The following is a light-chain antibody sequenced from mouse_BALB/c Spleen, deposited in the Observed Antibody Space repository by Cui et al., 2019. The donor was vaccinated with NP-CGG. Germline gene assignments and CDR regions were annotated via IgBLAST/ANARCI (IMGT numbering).Light chain of an antibody. V-gene: IGLV1*01. CDR3: ALWYSNHWV. Sequence: VVTQESALTTSPGEIVTLTCRSSTGAVTTSNYANWVREKPDHLFTGLIGGTNNRAPGVPARFSGSLIGDKAARTITGAQTEDEAIYFCALWYSNHWVFGGGTKLTVL. CDR1: TGAVTTSNY. CDR2: GTN. J-gene: IGLJ1*01.